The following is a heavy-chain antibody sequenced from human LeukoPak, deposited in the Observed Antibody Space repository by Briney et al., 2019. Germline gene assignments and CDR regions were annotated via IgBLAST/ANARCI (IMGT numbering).Heavy chain of an antibody. CDR2: ISAYNGNT. J-gene: IGHJ4*02. CDR1: GYTFTSYG. D-gene: IGHD3-22*01. CDR3: AKPESRDYYDAAYDY. Sequence: ASVKVSCKASGYTFTSYGISWARQAPGQGLEWMGWISAYNGNTTYAQKLQGRVTMTTDTSTSTAYMELRSLRSDDTAVYYCAKPESRDYYDAAYDYWGQGTLVTVSS. V-gene: IGHV1-18*01.